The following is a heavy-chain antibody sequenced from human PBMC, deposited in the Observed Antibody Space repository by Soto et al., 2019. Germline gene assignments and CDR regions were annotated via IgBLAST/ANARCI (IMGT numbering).Heavy chain of an antibody. J-gene: IGHJ6*04. CDR2: IYYSGST. V-gene: IGHV4-30-4*01. Sequence: SETLSLTCSVSGGSISSGDYYWSWIRQPPGKGLEWIGYIYYSGSTYYNPSLKSRVTISVDTSKNQFSLKLSSVTAADTAVYYCARDVRNFPAYGMDVWGKGTTVTVSS. CDR3: ARDVRNFPAYGMDV. CDR1: GGSISSGDYY. D-gene: IGHD3-3*01.